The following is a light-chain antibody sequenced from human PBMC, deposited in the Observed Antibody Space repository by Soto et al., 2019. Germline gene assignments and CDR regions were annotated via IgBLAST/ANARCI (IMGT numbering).Light chain of an antibody. Sequence: EVVMTQSPATLSVSPGERATLSCRASQSVRTNLAWYQQKPGQAPRLLIYGASTRATGIPARFSGGGSGTEFTLTISSLQSEDFAVYYCQQYNNWPLYSFGQGTKLEIK. CDR2: GAS. CDR1: QSVRTN. V-gene: IGKV3-15*01. J-gene: IGKJ2*01. CDR3: QQYNNWPLYS.